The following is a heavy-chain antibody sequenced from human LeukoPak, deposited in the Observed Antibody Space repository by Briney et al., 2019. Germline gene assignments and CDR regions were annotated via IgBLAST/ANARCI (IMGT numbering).Heavy chain of an antibody. V-gene: IGHV3-53*01. CDR3: VRDLT. Sequence: GGSLRLSCAASGFTVYNNYMSWLGQAPGKGPEWVSVIHSDGSTYYADSVKGRFTISRDNAKNTVYLQMNSLRAEDTAVYYCVRDLTWGQGTLVTVSS. CDR2: IHSDGST. J-gene: IGHJ1*01. CDR1: GFTVYNNY.